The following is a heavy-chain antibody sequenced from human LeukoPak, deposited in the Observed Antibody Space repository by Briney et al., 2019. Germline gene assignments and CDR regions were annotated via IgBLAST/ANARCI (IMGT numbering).Heavy chain of an antibody. CDR1: GFTFSSYG. CDR3: ARDFLERYYDSSGYYYARAIDY. V-gene: IGHV3-33*01. J-gene: IGHJ4*02. D-gene: IGHD3-22*01. Sequence: SLRLSCAASGFTFSSYGMHWVRQAPGKGLEWVAVIWYDGSNKYYADSVKGRFTISRDNSKNTLYLQMSSLRAEDTAVYYCARDFLERYYDSSGYYYARAIDYWGQGTLVTVSS. CDR2: IWYDGSNK.